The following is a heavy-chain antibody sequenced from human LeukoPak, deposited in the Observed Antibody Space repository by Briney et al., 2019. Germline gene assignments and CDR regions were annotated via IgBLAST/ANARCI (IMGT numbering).Heavy chain of an antibody. CDR1: GFTVSSNY. D-gene: IGHD3-10*01. V-gene: IGHV3-53*01. Sequence: GGSLRLSCAASGFTVSSNYMSWVRQAPGKGLEWVSVIYSGGTTYYADSVKGRFTTSRDNSKNTLYLQMNSLRAEDTAVYYCARDLIDYGSGSYYALGDWGQGTLVTVSS. CDR3: ARDLIDYGSGSYYALGD. CDR2: IYSGGTT. J-gene: IGHJ4*02.